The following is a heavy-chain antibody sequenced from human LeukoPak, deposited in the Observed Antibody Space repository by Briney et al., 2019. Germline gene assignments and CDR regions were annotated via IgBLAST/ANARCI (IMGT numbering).Heavy chain of an antibody. J-gene: IGHJ6*02. D-gene: IGHD6-19*01. Sequence: ASVKVSCKASGYTFTSYGIRWVRQAPGQELEWMGWISAYNGNTNYAQKLQGRVTMTTDTSTSTAYMELRSLRSDDTAVYYCARDPQHSSGWYPHYGMDVWGQGTTVTVSS. CDR1: GYTFTSYG. CDR3: ARDPQHSSGWYPHYGMDV. V-gene: IGHV1-18*01. CDR2: ISAYNGNT.